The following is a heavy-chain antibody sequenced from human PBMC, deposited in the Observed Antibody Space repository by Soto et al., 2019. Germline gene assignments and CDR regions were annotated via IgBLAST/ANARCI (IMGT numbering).Heavy chain of an antibody. CDR3: ARAGGVATGAFDI. D-gene: IGHD5-12*01. Sequence: ASVKVSCKASGYTFTSYYMHWVRQAPGQELEWMGIINPSGGSTSYAQKFQGRVTMTRDTSTSTVYMELSSLRSEDTAVYYCARAGGVATGAFDIWGQGTMVTVS. CDR2: INPSGGST. CDR1: GYTFTSYY. J-gene: IGHJ3*02. V-gene: IGHV1-46*01.